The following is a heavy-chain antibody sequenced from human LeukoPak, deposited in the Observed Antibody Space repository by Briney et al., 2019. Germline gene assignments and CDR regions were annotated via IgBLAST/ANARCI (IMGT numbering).Heavy chain of an antibody. CDR3: ARDVESGY. CDR1: GFTFSSYA. V-gene: IGHV3-53*01. Sequence: GSLSLSCAASGFTFSSYAMSWVRQAPGKGLEWVSVIYSGGSTYYADSVKGRFTISRDNSKNTLYLQMNSLRAEGTAVYYCARDVESGYWGQGTLVTVSS. CDR2: IYSGGST. D-gene: IGHD3-3*01. J-gene: IGHJ4*02.